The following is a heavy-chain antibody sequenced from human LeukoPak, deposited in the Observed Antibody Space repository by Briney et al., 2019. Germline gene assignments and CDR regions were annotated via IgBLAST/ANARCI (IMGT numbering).Heavy chain of an antibody. CDR2: IYYSGST. CDR3: ARVGHCSSTSCIYYYDYYMDV. V-gene: IGHV4-39*07. J-gene: IGHJ6*03. Sequence: SETLSLTCTVSGGSISSSSYYWGWIRQPPGKGLEWIGSIYYSGSTYYNPSLKSRVTISVDTSKNQFSLKLSSVTAADTAVYYCARVGHCSSTSCIYYYDYYMDVWGKGTTVNVSS. CDR1: GGSISSSSYY. D-gene: IGHD2-2*01.